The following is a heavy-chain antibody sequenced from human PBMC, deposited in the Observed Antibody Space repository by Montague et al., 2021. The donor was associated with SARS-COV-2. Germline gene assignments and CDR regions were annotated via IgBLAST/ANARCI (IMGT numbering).Heavy chain of an antibody. J-gene: IGHJ4*02. CDR1: GDSVSTNSGT. CDR2: TYYRSEWYS. CDR3: ARAERGSCGDGNCYQYFFNY. Sequence: CAISGDSVSTNSGTWNWVRLSPSRGLEWLGRTYYRSEWYSDYSVFVKSRIGINPDTSKNQFSLQLNSVTPEDTAVYYCARAERGSCGDGNCYQYFFNYWGQGTLVTVSS. D-gene: IGHD2-15*01. V-gene: IGHV6-1*01.